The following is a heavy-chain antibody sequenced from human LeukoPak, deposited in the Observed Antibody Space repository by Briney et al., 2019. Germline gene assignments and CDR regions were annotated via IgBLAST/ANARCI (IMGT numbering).Heavy chain of an antibody. J-gene: IGHJ4*02. CDR2: ISYDGSNK. CDR3: ARVLAAAGRGDY. Sequence: PGGSLRLSCAASGFTFSSYAMHWVRQAPGKGLEWVAVISYDGSNKYYADSVKGRFTISRDNAKNSLYLQMNSLRAGDTAVYYCARVLAAAGRGDYWGQGTLVTVSS. V-gene: IGHV3-30-3*01. D-gene: IGHD6-13*01. CDR1: GFTFSSYA.